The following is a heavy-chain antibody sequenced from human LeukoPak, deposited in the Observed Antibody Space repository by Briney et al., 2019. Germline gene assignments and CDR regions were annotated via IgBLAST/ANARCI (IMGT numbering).Heavy chain of an antibody. D-gene: IGHD3-22*01. Sequence: PGGSLRLSCAASGFTFSSYGMHWVRQAPGKGLEWVSGISWNSGSIGYADSVKGRFTISRDNAKNSLYLQMNSLRAEDTALYYCAKEHYDSSGYYRSNAFDIWGQGTMVTVSS. CDR3: AKEHYDSSGYYRSNAFDI. CDR1: GFTFSSYG. V-gene: IGHV3-9*01. J-gene: IGHJ3*02. CDR2: ISWNSGSI.